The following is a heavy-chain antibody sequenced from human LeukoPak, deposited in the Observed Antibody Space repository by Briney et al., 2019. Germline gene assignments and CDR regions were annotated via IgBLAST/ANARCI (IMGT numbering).Heavy chain of an antibody. CDR3: TTDGVGVEGATYDN. J-gene: IGHJ4*02. Sequence: GGSLRLSCAASGFTFSSYVMHWVRQAPGKGLEWVAVISYDGSNKYYADSVKGRFTISRDNSKNTVYLQMNSLRAEDTAVYYCTTDGVGVEGATYDNWGQGTLVSVSS. D-gene: IGHD1-26*01. CDR1: GFTFSSYV. V-gene: IGHV3-30*01. CDR2: ISYDGSNK.